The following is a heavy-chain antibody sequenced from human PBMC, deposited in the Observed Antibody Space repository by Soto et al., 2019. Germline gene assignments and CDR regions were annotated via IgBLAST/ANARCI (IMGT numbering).Heavy chain of an antibody. D-gene: IGHD6-19*01. CDR1: GGSVSSYS. CDR3: ARDPGSAWSARIFDF. V-gene: IGHV4-34*01. CDR2: INHSGST. J-gene: IGHJ4*02. Sequence: SETLSLTCAVSGGSVSSYSWSWIRQPPGKGLEWIGEINHSGSTIYNPSLKSRVTISLDTSENQFSLKVNSVTAADTGVYYCARDPGSAWSARIFDFWGQGTVVTVSS.